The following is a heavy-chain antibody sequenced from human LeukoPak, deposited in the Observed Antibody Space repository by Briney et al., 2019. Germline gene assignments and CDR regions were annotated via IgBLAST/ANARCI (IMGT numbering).Heavy chain of an antibody. CDR1: GFTFSNHT. D-gene: IGHD5-12*01. Sequence: GGSLRLSCAASGFTFSNHTMHWVRQAPGKGLEWVAVISYDGSNEYYADSVKGRFTTSRHISKNTLYLQMNSLRADDTAVYFCATNSGYDYLLPFDYWGQGTLVTVSS. CDR3: ATNSGYDYLLPFDY. J-gene: IGHJ4*02. V-gene: IGHV3-30-3*01. CDR2: ISYDGSNE.